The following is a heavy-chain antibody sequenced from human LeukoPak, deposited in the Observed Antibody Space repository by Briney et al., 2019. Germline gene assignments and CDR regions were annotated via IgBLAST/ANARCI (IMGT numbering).Heavy chain of an antibody. CDR1: GGSISSYY. CDR2: FYYTEST. Sequence: PSETLSLTCTVSGGSISSYYWSWIRQPPGKGLEWIGYFYYTESTNYNPSLKSRVTISVDTSKSQFSLKLSSVTAADTAVYYCARHSNLYFFDYWGRGTLVTVSS. V-gene: IGHV4-59*08. J-gene: IGHJ4*02. D-gene: IGHD1-14*01. CDR3: ARHSNLYFFDY.